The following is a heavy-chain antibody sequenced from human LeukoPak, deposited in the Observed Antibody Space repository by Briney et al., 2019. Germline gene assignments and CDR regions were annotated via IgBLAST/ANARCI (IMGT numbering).Heavy chain of an antibody. CDR1: GGSISSYY. CDR2: IYYSGST. V-gene: IGHV4-59*01. D-gene: IGHD6-19*01. Sequence: SETLSLTCTVSGGSISSYYWSWIRQPPGKGLEWIGYIYYSGSTNYNPSLKSRVTISVDTSKNQFSLKLNSVTAADTAVYYCARCTEAGHIDYWGQGTLVTVSS. J-gene: IGHJ4*02. CDR3: ARCTEAGHIDY.